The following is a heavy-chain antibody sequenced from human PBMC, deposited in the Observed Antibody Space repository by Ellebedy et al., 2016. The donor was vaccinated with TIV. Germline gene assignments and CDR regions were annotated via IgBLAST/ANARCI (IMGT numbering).Heavy chain of an antibody. Sequence: ASVKVSCXASGYTFTYDDINWVRQASGQGLEWMGWISAYNGNTNYAQKLQGRVTMTTDTSTSTAYMELRSLRSDDTAVYYCARDTRGVITGRGGEFDYWGQGTLVTVSS. V-gene: IGHV1-18*01. CDR1: GYTFTYDD. J-gene: IGHJ4*02. D-gene: IGHD3-10*01. CDR3: ARDTRGVITGRGGEFDY. CDR2: ISAYNGNT.